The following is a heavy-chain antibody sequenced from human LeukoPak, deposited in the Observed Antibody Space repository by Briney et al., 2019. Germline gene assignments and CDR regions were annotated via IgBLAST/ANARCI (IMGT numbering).Heavy chain of an antibody. V-gene: IGHV4-59*01. CDR1: GGSISSYY. CDR3: AGTEWGADGRYYFDY. D-gene: IGHD1-26*01. Sequence: SEALSLTCTASGGSISSYYWSWIRQPPGKGLEWIGYIYYSGGTNYNPSLKSRVTISVGKTNNQISLQLSSVTAADTAVYYWAGTEWGADGRYYFDYWGQGTLVTVSS. CDR2: IYYSGGT. J-gene: IGHJ4*02.